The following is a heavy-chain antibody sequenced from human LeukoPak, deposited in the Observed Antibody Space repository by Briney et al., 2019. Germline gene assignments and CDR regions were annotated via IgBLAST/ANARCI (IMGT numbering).Heavy chain of an antibody. CDR3: AKDLRSSEYYYDSSGYNDAFDI. CDR1: GFTFSSYG. D-gene: IGHD3-22*01. Sequence: PGGSLRLSCAASGFTFSSYGMHWVRQAPGKGLEWVAFIRYDGSNKYYADSVKGRFTISRDNSKNTLYLQMNSLRAEDTAAYYCAKDLRSSEYYYDSSGYNDAFDIWGQGTMVTVSS. CDR2: IRYDGSNK. V-gene: IGHV3-30*02. J-gene: IGHJ3*02.